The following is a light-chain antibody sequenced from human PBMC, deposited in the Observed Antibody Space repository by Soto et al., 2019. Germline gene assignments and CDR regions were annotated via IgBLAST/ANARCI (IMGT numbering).Light chain of an antibody. CDR1: STDVGGYNY. CDR3: GSYSSTDTPFV. Sequence: QSVLAQPSSVSGSPGQSITISCTGTSTDVGGYNYVSWYQHHSGKAPKLLIYEVTNRPSGISDRFSGSKSVNTASLTISGLQAEDESDYYCGSYSSTDTPFVFGTGTKVT. J-gene: IGLJ1*01. V-gene: IGLV2-14*01. CDR2: EVT.